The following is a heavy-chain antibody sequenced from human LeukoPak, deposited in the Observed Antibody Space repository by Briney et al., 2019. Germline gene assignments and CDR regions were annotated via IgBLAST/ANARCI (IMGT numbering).Heavy chain of an antibody. CDR1: GGSISSGDYY. Sequence: PSETLSLTCTVSGGSISSGDYYWSWIRQPPGKGLEWIGYIYYSGSTYYNPSLKSRVTISVDTSKNQFSLKLSSVTAADTAVYYCASAYCSSTSCYTAFMNYYGMDVWGQGTTVTVSS. D-gene: IGHD2-2*02. CDR3: ASAYCSSTSCYTAFMNYYGMDV. CDR2: IYYSGST. J-gene: IGHJ6*02. V-gene: IGHV4-30-4*01.